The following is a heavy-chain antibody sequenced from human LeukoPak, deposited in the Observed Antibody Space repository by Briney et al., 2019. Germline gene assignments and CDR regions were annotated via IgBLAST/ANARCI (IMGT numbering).Heavy chain of an antibody. J-gene: IGHJ3*02. V-gene: IGHV1-24*01. CDR3: ATPSKWELHGGDAFDI. CDR1: GYTLTELS. Sequence: ASVKVSCKVSGYTLTELSMHWVRQAPGKGLEWMGGFDPEDGETIYAQKFQGRVTMTEDTSTDTAYMELSSLRSEDTAVYYCATPSKWELHGGDAFDIWGQGTMVTVSS. CDR2: FDPEDGET. D-gene: IGHD1-26*01.